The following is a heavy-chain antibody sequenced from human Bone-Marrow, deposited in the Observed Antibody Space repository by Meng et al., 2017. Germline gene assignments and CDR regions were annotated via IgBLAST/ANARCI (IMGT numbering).Heavy chain of an antibody. CDR2: TYYRSKWYN. J-gene: IGHJ4*02. CDR3: ARDSIQLWSRDLFDY. CDR1: GDIVSSNSAA. V-gene: IGHV6-1*01. Sequence: QVTLTQSRPGLLRPSQPLPLPVAFSGDIVSSNSAAWNWIRQSPSRGLEWLGRTYYRSKWYNDYAVSVKSRITNNPDTSKNQFSLQLNSVTPEDTAVYYCARDSIQLWSRDLFDYWGQGTLVTVSS. D-gene: IGHD5-18*01.